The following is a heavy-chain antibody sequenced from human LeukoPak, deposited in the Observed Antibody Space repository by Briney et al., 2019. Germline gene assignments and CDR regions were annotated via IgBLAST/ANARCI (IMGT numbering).Heavy chain of an antibody. CDR3: ARDGAATEGILDY. D-gene: IGHD2-15*01. CDR1: GFTFSSYW. J-gene: IGHJ4*02. V-gene: IGHV3-7*01. Sequence: GGSLRLSCAASGFTFSSYWMSWVRQAPGKRLEWVANIKQDGSEKYYVDSVKGRFTISRDNAKNSLYLQMNSLRAEDTAVYYCARDGAATEGILDYWGQGTLVTVSS. CDR2: IKQDGSEK.